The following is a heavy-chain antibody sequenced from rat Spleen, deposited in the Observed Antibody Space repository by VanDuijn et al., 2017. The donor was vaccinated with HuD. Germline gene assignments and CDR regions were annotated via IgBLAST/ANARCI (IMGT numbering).Heavy chain of an antibody. V-gene: IGHV5-25*01. CDR2: ISPSGGST. CDR1: GFTFSNYD. CDR3: ARHPDYSNYFDY. J-gene: IGHJ2*01. D-gene: IGHD1-1*01. Sequence: EVQLVESGGGLVQPGRSLKLSCAASGFTFSNYDMAWVRQAPTKGLEWVASISPSGGSTYYRDSVKGRFTVSRDNAKSTLYLQMDSLRSEDTATYYCARHPDYSNYFDYWGRGVMVTVSS.